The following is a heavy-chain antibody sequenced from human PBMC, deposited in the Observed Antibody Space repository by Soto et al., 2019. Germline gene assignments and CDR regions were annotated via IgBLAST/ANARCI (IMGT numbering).Heavy chain of an antibody. Sequence: QVQLVESGGGVVQPGRSPRLSCAASGFTFSSSAMHWVRQAPGKGLDWVAVISYDGKKKFYADSVMGRFTISRDNSKNTLYLQVDSLSAEDTAVYYCARDRSTDPNYYSDMDVWGKGTTVTGSS. CDR2: ISYDGKKK. V-gene: IGHV3-30*04. CDR3: ARDRSTDPNYYSDMDV. D-gene: IGHD1-1*01. CDR1: GFTFSSSA. J-gene: IGHJ6*03.